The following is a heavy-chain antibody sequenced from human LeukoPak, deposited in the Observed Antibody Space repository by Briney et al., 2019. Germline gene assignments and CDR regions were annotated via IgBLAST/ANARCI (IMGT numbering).Heavy chain of an antibody. V-gene: IGHV3-23*01. CDR3: KEVDQ. Sequence: GGSLRLSCTVSGFTLSSYEMSWIRQAPGKGLEWVSSIDYSGGSSYYADSVKGRFTISRDNSKNTLYLQINSLRAEDTAVYYCKEVDQWGQGTLVTVSS. CDR2: IDYSGGSS. CDR1: GFTLSSYE. J-gene: IGHJ4*02.